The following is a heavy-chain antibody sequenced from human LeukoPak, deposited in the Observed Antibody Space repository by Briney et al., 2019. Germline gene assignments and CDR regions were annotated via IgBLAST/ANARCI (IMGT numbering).Heavy chain of an antibody. J-gene: IGHJ6*03. D-gene: IGHD3-3*01. CDR1: EFTFNTYG. V-gene: IGHV3-30*02. CDR2: IRYDGSNK. CDR3: ARDMSPFIRFLEWFSMDV. Sequence: GGSLRLSCVASEFTFNTYGMHWVRQAPGKGLEWVAFIRYDGSNKYYADSVKGRFTISRDNSKNTLYLQMNSLRAEDTAVYYCARDMSPFIRFLEWFSMDVWGKGTTVTVSS.